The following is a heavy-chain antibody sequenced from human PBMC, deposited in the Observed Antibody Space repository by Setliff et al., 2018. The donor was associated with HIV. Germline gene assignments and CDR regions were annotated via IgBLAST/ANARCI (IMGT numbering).Heavy chain of an antibody. Sequence: SETLSLTCAVYGGSFSGYYWTWIRQPPGKGLEWIGEINHSGSTNYNPSLKSRVTISVDTSRNQFSLRLNSVTAADTAVYYCATRGWIEGREVDYWGQGTLITVSS. CDR3: ATRGWIEGREVDY. CDR1: GGSFSGYY. D-gene: IGHD2-2*03. CDR2: INHSGST. V-gene: IGHV4-34*01. J-gene: IGHJ4*02.